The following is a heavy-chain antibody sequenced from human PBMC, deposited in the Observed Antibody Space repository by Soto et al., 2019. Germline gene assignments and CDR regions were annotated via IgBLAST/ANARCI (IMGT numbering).Heavy chain of an antibody. CDR1: GDSVSSNSAA. D-gene: IGHD6-19*01. J-gene: IGHJ5*02. CDR2: TYYRSKWYN. CDR3: ARGHSSGFQGRGNWFDP. Sequence: PSQTLSLTCAISGDSVSSNSAAWNWIRQSPSRGLEWLGRTYYRSKWYNDYAVSVKSRITINPDTSKNQFSLQLNSVTPEDTAVYYCARGHSSGFQGRGNWFDPWGQGTLVTVSS. V-gene: IGHV6-1*01.